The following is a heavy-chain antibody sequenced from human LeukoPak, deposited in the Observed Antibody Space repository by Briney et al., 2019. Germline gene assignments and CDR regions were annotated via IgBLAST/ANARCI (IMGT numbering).Heavy chain of an antibody. CDR2: ISGSSGGT. D-gene: IGHD2-2*01. CDR3: AKDSAVVPAAPYGMDV. CDR1: GFIFSSYA. V-gene: IGHV3-23*01. Sequence: GSLRLSCAASGFIFSSYAMNWVRQAPGKGLEWVSTISGSSGGTYYPDSVKGRFTISRDNPKNTLYLQMNSLRADDTAVYYCAKDSAVVPAAPYGMDVWGQGTTVTVSS. J-gene: IGHJ6*02.